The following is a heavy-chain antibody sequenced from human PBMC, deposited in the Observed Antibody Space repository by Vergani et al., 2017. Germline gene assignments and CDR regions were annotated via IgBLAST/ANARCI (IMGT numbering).Heavy chain of an antibody. J-gene: IGHJ4*02. CDR2: ISSSGSTI. CDR3: ARDLGKLQPKMETSGYFDY. CDR1: GFTFSDYY. D-gene: IGHD1-1*01. Sequence: QVQLVESGGGLVKPGGSLRLSCAASGFTFSDYYMSWLRQAPGKGLEWVSYISSSGSTIYYADSVKGRLTISRDNAKNSLYLQMNSLRAEDTAVYYCARDLGKLQPKMETSGYFDYWGQGTLVTVSS. V-gene: IGHV3-11*01.